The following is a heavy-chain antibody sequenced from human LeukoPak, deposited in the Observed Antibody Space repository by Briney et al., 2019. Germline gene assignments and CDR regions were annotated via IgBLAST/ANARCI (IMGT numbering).Heavy chain of an antibody. CDR1: GFTFSSYA. CDR3: ARAPRFLEWLSFDY. D-gene: IGHD3-3*01. CDR2: ISYDGSNK. J-gene: IGHJ4*02. V-gene: IGHV3-30-3*01. Sequence: GGSLRLSCAASGFTFSSYAMHWVRQAPGKGLEWVAVISYDGSNKYYADSVKGRFTISRDNSKNTLYLQMNSLRAEDTAVYYCARAPRFLEWLSFDYWGQGTLVTVSS.